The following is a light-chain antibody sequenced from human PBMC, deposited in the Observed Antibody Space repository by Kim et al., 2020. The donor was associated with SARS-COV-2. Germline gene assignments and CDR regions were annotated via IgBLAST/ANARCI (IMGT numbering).Light chain of an antibody. CDR2: DNN. V-gene: IGLV1-51*01. J-gene: IGLJ3*02. CDR1: SSSIENHY. CDR3: GTWDASLRV. Sequence: QSVLTQPPSVSAAPGQKVTISCSGGSSSIENHYISWYQLLPGRTPKLLIYDNNRRPSGIPDRFPGSKSGTSATLDITGLQTGDEATYYCGTWDASLRVFGGGTQLTVL.